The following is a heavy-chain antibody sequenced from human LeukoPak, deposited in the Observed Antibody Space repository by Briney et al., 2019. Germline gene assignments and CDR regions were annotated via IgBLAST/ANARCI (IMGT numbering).Heavy chain of an antibody. CDR3: AKSSRGYSCGYFDY. J-gene: IGHJ4*02. Sequence: GRSLRLSCAASGFTFSSYAMHWVRQAPGKGLEWVAVISYDGSNKYYADSVKGRFTISRDNSKNTLYLQMNSLRAEDTAVYYCAKSSRGYSCGYFDYWGQGTLVTVSS. CDR1: GFTFSSYA. V-gene: IGHV3-30-3*02. D-gene: IGHD5-18*01. CDR2: ISYDGSNK.